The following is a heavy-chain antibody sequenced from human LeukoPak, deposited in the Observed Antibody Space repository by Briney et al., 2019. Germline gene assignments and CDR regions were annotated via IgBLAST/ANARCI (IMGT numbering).Heavy chain of an antibody. D-gene: IGHD2-21*01. Sequence: SQTLSLTCTVSGGSISSGSYYWSWIRQPAGKGLEWIGRIYTSGSTNYNPSLKSRVTISVDTSKNQFSLKLSFVTAADTAVYYCARDLLNGNWFDPWGQGTLVTVSS. J-gene: IGHJ5*02. CDR2: IYTSGST. CDR1: GGSISSGSYY. CDR3: ARDLLNGNWFDP. V-gene: IGHV4-61*02.